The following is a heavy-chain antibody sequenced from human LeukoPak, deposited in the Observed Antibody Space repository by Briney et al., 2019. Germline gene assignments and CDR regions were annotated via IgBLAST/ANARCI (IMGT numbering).Heavy chain of an antibody. J-gene: IGHJ4*02. V-gene: IGHV3-48*03. Sequence: PGGSLRLFCAASGFTFSNFEMNWVRQAPGKGVEWVSYINTGCNSLYFAYSVTPPFSIPRDNAKNSLYLQMNNLRADDTAVYYCARDRDCSGSSCYQPDYFDYWGQGTLVAVSS. CDR3: ARDRDCSGSSCYQPDYFDY. D-gene: IGHD2-2*01. CDR1: GFTFSNFE. CDR2: INTGCNSL.